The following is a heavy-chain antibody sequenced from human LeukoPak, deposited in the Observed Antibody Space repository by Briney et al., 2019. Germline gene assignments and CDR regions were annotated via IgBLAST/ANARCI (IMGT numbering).Heavy chain of an antibody. CDR2: ISAYNGNT. CDR1: VYTFTGYG. V-gene: IGHV1-18*01. Sequence: ASVKVSSKASVYTFTGYGISWVRQAPGQGLEWMGWISAYNGNTNYAQKLQGRVTMPTDTSTSTAYMELRSLRSDDTAVYYCAREERGRYCSSTSCYFVWFDPWGQGTLVTVSS. CDR3: AREERGRYCSSTSCYFVWFDP. J-gene: IGHJ5*02. D-gene: IGHD2-2*01.